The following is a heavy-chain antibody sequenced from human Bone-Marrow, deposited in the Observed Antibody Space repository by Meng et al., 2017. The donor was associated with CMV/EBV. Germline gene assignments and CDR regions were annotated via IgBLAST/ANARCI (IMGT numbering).Heavy chain of an antibody. J-gene: IGHJ6*02. V-gene: IGHV1-69*10. CDR1: GGTFSSYA. D-gene: IGHD3-22*01. CDR2: IIPILGIA. Sequence: SVKVSCKASGGTFSSYAISWVRQAPGQGLEWMGGIIPILGIANYAQKFQGRVTITADKSTSTAYMELSSLRSEDTAVYDCAKEQPYYYDTSGYQVWGMEVWAQGTT. CDR3: AKEQPYYYDTSGYQVWGMEV.